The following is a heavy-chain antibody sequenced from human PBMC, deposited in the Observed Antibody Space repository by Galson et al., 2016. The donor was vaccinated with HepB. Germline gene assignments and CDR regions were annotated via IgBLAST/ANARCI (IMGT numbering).Heavy chain of an antibody. V-gene: IGHV4-39*02. J-gene: IGHJ6*02. D-gene: IGHD2-2*01. CDR2: IYYTGNT. CDR3: AREVNSADGMDV. CDR1: GDSVSSSSYY. Sequence: ETLSLTCSVSGDSVSSSSYYWGWIRQPPGRGLEWIGIIYYTGNTFYNPSLKSRLTISIDTSKNHFSLKLSSVTAADTAVYYCAREVNSADGMDVWGQGTTVTVSS.